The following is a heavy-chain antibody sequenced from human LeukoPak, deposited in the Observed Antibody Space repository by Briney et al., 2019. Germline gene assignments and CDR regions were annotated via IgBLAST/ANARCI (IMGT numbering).Heavy chain of an antibody. V-gene: IGHV3-23*01. J-gene: IGHJ4*02. D-gene: IGHD6-19*01. Sequence: GGSLRLSCAASGFTFTSYAMSWVRQAPGKGLEWVSAISGSGGSTYYADSVKGRFTISRDNSKNTLYLQMNGLRAEDTAVYYCAKRSVAGTGYYFDCWGQGTLVTVSS. CDR1: GFTFTSYA. CDR2: ISGSGGST. CDR3: AKRSVAGTGYYFDC.